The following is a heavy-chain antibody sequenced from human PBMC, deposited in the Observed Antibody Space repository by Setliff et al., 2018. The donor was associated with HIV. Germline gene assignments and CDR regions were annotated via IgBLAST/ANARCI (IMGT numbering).Heavy chain of an antibody. CDR2: VSWNSTT. J-gene: IGHJ4*02. Sequence: GGSLRLSCAASGFNFKDFSMHWVRQGPGQGLEWVSSVSWNSTTYYDDSVKGRFTISRDNSKNTLYLQINSLRAEDTAVYYCAKDARWNYVGFDYWGQGTLVTVSS. CDR3: AKDARWNYVGFDY. D-gene: IGHD1-7*01. V-gene: IGHV3-23*01. CDR1: GFNFKDFS.